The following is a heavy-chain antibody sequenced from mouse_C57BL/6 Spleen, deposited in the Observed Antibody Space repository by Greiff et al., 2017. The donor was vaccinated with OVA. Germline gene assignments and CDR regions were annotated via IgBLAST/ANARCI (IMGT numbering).Heavy chain of an antibody. CDR2: IYIGNGYT. V-gene: IGHV1-58*01. J-gene: IGHJ4*01. D-gene: IGHD2-1*01. CDR3: ARGGAIYYGNYGYAMDY. Sequence: EVKVVESGAELVRPGSSVKMSCKTSGYTFTSYGINWVKQRPGQGLEWIGYIYIGNGYTEYNEKFKGKATLTSATSSSTAYMQLSSLTSEDSAIYFCARGGAIYYGNYGYAMDYWGQGTSVTVSS. CDR1: GYTFTSYG.